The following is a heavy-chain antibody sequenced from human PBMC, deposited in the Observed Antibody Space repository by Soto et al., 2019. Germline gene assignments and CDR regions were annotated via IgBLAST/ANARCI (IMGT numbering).Heavy chain of an antibody. V-gene: IGHV4-30-2*01. Sequence: QLQLQESGSGLVKPSQTLSLTCAVSGGSISSGGYSWSWIRQPQGKGLAWIGYIYHSGSTYYNLSLKSRVTISVDRSKNQFSRKLSSVTAADTAVYYWARATVTRVDYCGQGTLVTSSS. CDR3: ARATVTRVDY. D-gene: IGHD4-17*01. CDR2: IYHSGST. CDR1: GGSISSGGYS. J-gene: IGHJ4*02.